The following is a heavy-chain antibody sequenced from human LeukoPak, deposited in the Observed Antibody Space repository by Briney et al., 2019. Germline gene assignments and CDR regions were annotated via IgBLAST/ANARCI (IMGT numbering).Heavy chain of an antibody. D-gene: IGHD3-10*01. CDR1: GDSISSDYSY. J-gene: IGHJ5*02. V-gene: IGHV4-31*11. Sequence: SRTLSLTCGVSGDSISSDYSYWTWTRQVPGKGLEWIGCVYYSGSTFYNPSLRGRVTISKDTSKNHFSLKLKSVTAADTAVYYCARETEMRGLKGNWFDPWGQGSLVTVSS. CDR2: VYYSGST. CDR3: ARETEMRGLKGNWFDP.